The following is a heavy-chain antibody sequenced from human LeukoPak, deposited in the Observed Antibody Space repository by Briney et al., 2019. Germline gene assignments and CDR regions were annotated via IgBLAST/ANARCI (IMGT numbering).Heavy chain of an antibody. D-gene: IGHD5-18*01. V-gene: IGHV4-4*02. CDR3: ASGYSYGFSYYYYGMDV. CDR1: GGSISSSNW. Sequence: GSLRLSCAVSGGSISSSNWWSWVRQPPGKGLEGIGEIYHSGSTIYNPSLKSRVTISVDKSKNQFSLKLSSVTAADTAVYYCASGYSYGFSYYYYGMDVWGQGTTVTVSS. CDR2: IYHSGST. J-gene: IGHJ6*02.